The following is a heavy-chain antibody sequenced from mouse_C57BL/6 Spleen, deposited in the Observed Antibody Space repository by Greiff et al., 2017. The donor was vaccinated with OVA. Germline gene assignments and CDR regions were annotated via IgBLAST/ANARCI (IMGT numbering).Heavy chain of an antibody. CDR1: GYTFTSYW. Sequence: QVQLQQPGAELVKPGASVKLSCKASGYTFTSYWMHWVKQRPGQGLEWIGMIHPNSGSTNYNEKFKSKATLTVDKSSSTAYMQLSSLTSEDSAVDYGAREVYYGNAGYFDGWGTGTTVTVSS. D-gene: IGHD2-1*01. CDR2: IHPNSGST. J-gene: IGHJ1*03. CDR3: AREVYYGNAGYFDG. V-gene: IGHV1-64*01.